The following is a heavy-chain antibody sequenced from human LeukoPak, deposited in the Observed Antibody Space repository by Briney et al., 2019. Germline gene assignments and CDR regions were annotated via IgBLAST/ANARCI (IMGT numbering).Heavy chain of an antibody. J-gene: IGHJ4*02. Sequence: GGSLRLSCAASGFAFSSYWMSRVRQAPGKGLEWVANIKYDEIEKYHVDSVKGRFTISRDNAKNSLYLQMNSLRAEDTAVYYCARDTGALVTHFDYWGQGTLVTVSS. CDR1: GFAFSSYW. CDR3: ARDTGALVTHFDY. CDR2: IKYDEIEK. V-gene: IGHV3-7*03. D-gene: IGHD5-18*01.